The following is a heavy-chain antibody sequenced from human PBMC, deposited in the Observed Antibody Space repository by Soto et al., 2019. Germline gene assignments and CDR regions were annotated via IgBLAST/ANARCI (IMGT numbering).Heavy chain of an antibody. V-gene: IGHV4-61*08. J-gene: IGHJ4*02. D-gene: IGHD6-6*01. CDR3: ARDGRGSSSSGGLLGFYFDY. CDR1: GGSISSGGYY. CDR2: IYYSGST. Sequence: WETLSLTCAVSGGSISSGGYYWSWIRQPPGKGLEWIGYIYYSGSTNYSPSLKSRVTISVDTSKNQFSLKLSSVTAAATAVYYCARDGRGSSSSGGLLGFYFDYWGQGTLVTVS.